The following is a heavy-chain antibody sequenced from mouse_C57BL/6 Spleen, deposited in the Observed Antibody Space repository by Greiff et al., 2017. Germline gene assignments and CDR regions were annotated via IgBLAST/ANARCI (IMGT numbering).Heavy chain of an antibody. Sequence: VKLMESGAELVRPGASVTLSCKASGYTFTDYEMHWVKQTPVHGLEWIGAIDPETGGTAYNQKFKGKAILTADKSSSTAYMELRSLTSEDSAVYYCTRGNYSIPMDYWGQGTSVTVSS. CDR1: GYTFTDYE. J-gene: IGHJ4*01. CDR3: TRGNYSIPMDY. V-gene: IGHV1-15*01. D-gene: IGHD2-5*01. CDR2: IDPETGGT.